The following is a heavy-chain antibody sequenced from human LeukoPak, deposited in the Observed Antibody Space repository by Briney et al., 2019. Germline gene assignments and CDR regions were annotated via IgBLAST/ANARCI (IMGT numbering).Heavy chain of an antibody. V-gene: IGHV3-21*01. CDR2: ISSSSSYI. CDR1: GFTFSTYA. D-gene: IGHD3-10*01. Sequence: GGSLRLSCAASGFTFSTYAMSWVRQAPGKGLEWVSSISSSSSYIYYADSVKGRFTISRDNAKNSLYLQVNSLRAEDTAVYYCASGFRDAFDIWGQGTMVTVSS. CDR3: ASGFRDAFDI. J-gene: IGHJ3*02.